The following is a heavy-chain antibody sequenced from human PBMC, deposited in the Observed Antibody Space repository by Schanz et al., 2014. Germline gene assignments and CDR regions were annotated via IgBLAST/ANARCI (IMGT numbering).Heavy chain of an antibody. D-gene: IGHD2-21*01. CDR3: ATNLPYCDGRTCYSAGFDI. V-gene: IGHV1-3*04. CDR2: INTANGNA. CDR1: EYSFTSYS. J-gene: IGHJ3*02. Sequence: QVHLVQSGAEVKRPGASVKVSCKASEYSFTSYSMHWLRQAPGQSLEWMGWINTANGNAKYSANFQARVTITRDTSATTAYMELTNLIAADTAVYYCATNLPYCDGRTCYSAGFDIWGQGTLVTISS.